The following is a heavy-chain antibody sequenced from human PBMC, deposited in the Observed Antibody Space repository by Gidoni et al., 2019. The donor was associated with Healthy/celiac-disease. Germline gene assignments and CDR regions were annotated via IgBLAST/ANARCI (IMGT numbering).Heavy chain of an antibody. Sequence: EVQLVESGGGLVQPGGSLRLSCAASGFTFSSSWMHWVSQAPGTGLVWVSRIKSDGISTSYADSVKGRLTISRDNAKNTLYLQMNSLRAEDTAVYYCARKDPGYSSSWYGVGYYYYGMDVWGQGTTVTVSS. J-gene: IGHJ6*02. V-gene: IGHV3-74*01. CDR1: GFTFSSSW. CDR2: IKSDGIST. D-gene: IGHD6-13*01. CDR3: ARKDPGYSSSWYGVGYYYYGMDV.